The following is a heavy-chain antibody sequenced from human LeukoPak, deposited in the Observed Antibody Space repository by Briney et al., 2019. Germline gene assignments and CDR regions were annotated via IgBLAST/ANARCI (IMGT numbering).Heavy chain of an antibody. CDR3: AGLIAAAGSEFDY. CDR2: INPNSGGT. V-gene: IGHV1-2*02. CDR1: GYTFTGYY. D-gene: IGHD6-13*01. Sequence: ASVKVSCKASGYTFTGYYMHWVRQAPGQGLEWMGWINPNSGGTNYAQKFQGRVTMTRDTSIGTAYMELSRLRSDDTAVYYCAGLIAAAGSEFDYWGQGTLVTVSS. J-gene: IGHJ4*02.